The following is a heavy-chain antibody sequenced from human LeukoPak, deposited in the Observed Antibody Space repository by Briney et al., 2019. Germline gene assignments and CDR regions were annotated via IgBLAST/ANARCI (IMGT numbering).Heavy chain of an antibody. Sequence: GTSLRLSCAASGFTFSSYDMHWVRQAPGKGLEWVAVIWYDGSNKYYADSVKGRFTISRDNSKNTLYLQMNSLRAVDTAVYYCAKESPSQVLYCYGSRPLDYWGQGTLVTVSS. CDR2: IWYDGSNK. D-gene: IGHD3-10*01. V-gene: IGHV3-33*06. J-gene: IGHJ4*02. CDR3: AKESPSQVLYCYGSRPLDY. CDR1: GFTFSSYD.